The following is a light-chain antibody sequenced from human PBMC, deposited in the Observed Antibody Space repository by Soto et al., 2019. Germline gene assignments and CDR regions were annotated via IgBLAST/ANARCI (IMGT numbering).Light chain of an antibody. CDR1: QSVSSN. CDR3: QQYNNWPPMYT. J-gene: IGKJ2*01. CDR2: GAS. Sequence: EIVMTQSPATLXVSPGERATLSCRASQSVSSNLAWYQQKPGQAPRLLIYGASTRATGIPARFSGSGSGTEFTLTISSLQSEDFAVYYCQQYNNWPPMYTFGQGTKLEIK. V-gene: IGKV3-15*01.